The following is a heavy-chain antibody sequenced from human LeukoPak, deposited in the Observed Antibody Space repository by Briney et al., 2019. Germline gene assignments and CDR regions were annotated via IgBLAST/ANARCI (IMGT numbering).Heavy chain of an antibody. D-gene: IGHD4-23*01. V-gene: IGHV4-59*08. Sequence: SETLSLTCTVSGGSTSSYYWSWIRQPPGKGLEWIGYIYYSGSTNYNPSLKSRVTISVDTSKNQFSLKLSSVTAADTAVYYCARPSLDYGGIDAFDFWGQGTLVTVSS. CDR1: GGSTSSYY. CDR2: IYYSGST. J-gene: IGHJ3*01. CDR3: ARPSLDYGGIDAFDF.